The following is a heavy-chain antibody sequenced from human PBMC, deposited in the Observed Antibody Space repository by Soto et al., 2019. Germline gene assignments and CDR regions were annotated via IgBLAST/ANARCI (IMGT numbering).Heavy chain of an antibody. CDR1: GFMFSSHW. V-gene: IGHV3-7*04. D-gene: IGHD1-1*01. J-gene: IGHJ4*02. CDR3: ARDHVTTGLYFDY. Sequence: PGGSLRLSCAASGFMFSSHWMSWVRQAPGKGLEWVANINQDANEKYYVDSVKGRFTISRDNGKNSLYLQLNSLRAEDTAVYYCARDHVTTGLYFDYWGQGNLVTVSS. CDR2: INQDANEK.